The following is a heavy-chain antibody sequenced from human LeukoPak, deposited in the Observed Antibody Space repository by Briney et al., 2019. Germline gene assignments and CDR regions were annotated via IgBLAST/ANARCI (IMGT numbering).Heavy chain of an antibody. D-gene: IGHD5-18*01. CDR1: GGSISSSSYF. CDR3: ARANTAMVLYFDY. J-gene: IGHJ4*02. V-gene: IGHV4-39*07. CDR2: FYYSGST. Sequence: SETLSLTCTVSGGSISSSSYFWGWLRQPPGKGLEWIATFYYSGSTYYNPSLKSRVTISLDTSKNQFSLKLSSVTAADTAVYYCARANTAMVLYFDYWGQGTLVTVSS.